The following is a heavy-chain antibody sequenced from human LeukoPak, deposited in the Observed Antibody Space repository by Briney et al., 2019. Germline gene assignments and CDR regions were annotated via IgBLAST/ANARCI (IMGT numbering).Heavy chain of an antibody. V-gene: IGHV5-51*01. CDR1: GYSFNSYW. D-gene: IGHD3-10*01. CDR2: IYPGDSNT. CDR3: ARRPTGRQLYDY. Sequence: GESLQIYCQGSGYSFNSYWIDWVRQMPGKGLEWMGIIYPGDSNTRYSPSFQGQVTISADKSISTAYLQWSSLKASDTVIYYCARRPTGRQLYDYWGQGTLVTVSS. J-gene: IGHJ4*02.